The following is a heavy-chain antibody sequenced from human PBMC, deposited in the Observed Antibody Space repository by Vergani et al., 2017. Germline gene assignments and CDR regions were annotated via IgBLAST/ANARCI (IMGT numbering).Heavy chain of an antibody. D-gene: IGHD6-19*01. J-gene: IGHJ5*02. CDR3: ARAGYSSVQPGGQGHL. Sequence: QVQLQESGPGLVKPSQTLSLTCTVSGGSITSGSYYWSWIRQPAGKGLEWIGRIYTSGSTNYNPSLKSRVTISVDTSKNQFSLKLSSVTAADTAVYYCARAGYSSVQPGGQGHLWGQGTLVTVSS. V-gene: IGHV4-61*02. CDR1: GGSITSGSYY. CDR2: IYTSGST.